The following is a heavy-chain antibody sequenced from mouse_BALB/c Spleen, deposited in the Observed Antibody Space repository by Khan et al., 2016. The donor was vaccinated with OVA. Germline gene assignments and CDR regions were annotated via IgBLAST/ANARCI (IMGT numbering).Heavy chain of an antibody. J-gene: IGHJ4*01. Sequence: VQLQQSGPELVKPGASVKMSCKASGYTFTSYVIHWVKQKPGQGLEWIGYINPYNVSTIHNEKFKGKATMTSDKSSSTAYMELSSLTSEDSAVYCCERYARSTEFSLDYWGQGTSVTVSS. CDR3: ERYARSTEFSLDY. CDR2: INPYNVST. CDR1: GYTFTSYV. V-gene: IGHV1S136*01. D-gene: IGHD3-3*01.